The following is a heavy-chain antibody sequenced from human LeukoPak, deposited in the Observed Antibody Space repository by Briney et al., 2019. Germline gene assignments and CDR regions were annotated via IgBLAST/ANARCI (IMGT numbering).Heavy chain of an antibody. Sequence: GGSLRLSCAASGFTFSSYTMNWVRQAPGKGLEWVSSIAGSSGYISYADSVKGRFTISRDNAKKSLYLQMTSLTAEDTAVYYCARDRGAYCGGDCYLGFDYWGRGTLVTLSS. CDR3: ARDRGAYCGGDCYLGFDY. V-gene: IGHV3-21*01. J-gene: IGHJ4*01. D-gene: IGHD2-21*02. CDR1: GFTFSSYT. CDR2: IAGSSGYI.